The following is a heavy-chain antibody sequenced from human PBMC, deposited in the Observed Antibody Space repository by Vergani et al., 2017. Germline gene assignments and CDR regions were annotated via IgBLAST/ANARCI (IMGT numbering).Heavy chain of an antibody. J-gene: IGHJ3*02. CDR2: IYYSGIT. CDR1: GGSISSYY. CDR3: ARNPYCGGDCYSDAFDI. Sequence: QVQLQESGPGLVKPSETLSLTCTVSGGSISSYYWSWIRQPPGKGLGWIGYIYYSGITNYNPSLKRRLTIAVETSKNQFSLKLSSVTAADTAVYYCARNPYCGGDCYSDAFDIWGQGTMVTVSS. D-gene: IGHD2-21*02. V-gene: IGHV4-59*01.